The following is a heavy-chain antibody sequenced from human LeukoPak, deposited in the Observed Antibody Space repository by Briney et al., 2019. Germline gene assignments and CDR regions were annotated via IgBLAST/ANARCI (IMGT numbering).Heavy chain of an antibody. Sequence: PGGSLRLSCAASGFTSSSYWMHWVRQAPGKGLVWVSRINSDGSSTSYADSVKGRFTISRDNAKNTLYLQMNSLRAEDTAVYYCARGGRGIVGATAWFDPWGQGTLVTVSS. J-gene: IGHJ5*02. D-gene: IGHD1-26*01. CDR1: GFTSSSYW. V-gene: IGHV3-74*01. CDR2: INSDGSST. CDR3: ARGGRGIVGATAWFDP.